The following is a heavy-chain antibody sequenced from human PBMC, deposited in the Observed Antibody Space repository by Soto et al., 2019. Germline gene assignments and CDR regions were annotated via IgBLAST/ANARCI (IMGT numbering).Heavy chain of an antibody. CDR1: GFTFSNYA. V-gene: IGHV3-23*01. J-gene: IGHJ6*02. Sequence: ELQLLESGGGLVQPGGSLRLSCAVSGFTFSNYAMSWVRQAPGKGLEWVSSISNSGDSTYYADSVKGRFTISRDNSENTLYLQMTSLRAEDTAVYFCAKGGGGVGGHFYAMDVWGQGTTVTVSS. CDR2: ISNSGDST. D-gene: IGHD1-26*01. CDR3: AKGGGGVGGHFYAMDV.